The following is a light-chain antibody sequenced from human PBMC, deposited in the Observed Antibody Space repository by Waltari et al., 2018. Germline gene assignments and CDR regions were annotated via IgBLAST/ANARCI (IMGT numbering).Light chain of an antibody. CDR3: SSYTSSSTLV. J-gene: IGLJ2*01. CDR1: SSDDGGYNY. V-gene: IGLV2-14*03. CDR2: DVS. Sequence: QSALTQPASVSGSPGQSITISCPGTSSDDGGYNYVSWYQQHPGKAPKLMIYDVSNRPSGVSNRFSGSKSGNTASLTISGLQAEDEADYYCSSYTSSSTLVFGGGTKLTVL.